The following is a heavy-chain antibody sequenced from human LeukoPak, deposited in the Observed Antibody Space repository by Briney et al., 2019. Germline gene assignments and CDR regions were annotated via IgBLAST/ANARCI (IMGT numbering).Heavy chain of an antibody. D-gene: IGHD1-26*01. CDR2: IRYDGSNK. CDR3: AKGGRIVGATDDAFDI. Sequence: GGSLRLSCAASGFTFSSYGMHWVRQAPGKGLEWVAFIRYDGSNKYYADSVKGRFTISRDNSKNTLYLQMNSLRAEDTAVYYCAKGGRIVGATDDAFDIWGQGTMVTVSS. V-gene: IGHV3-30*02. CDR1: GFTFSSYG. J-gene: IGHJ3*02.